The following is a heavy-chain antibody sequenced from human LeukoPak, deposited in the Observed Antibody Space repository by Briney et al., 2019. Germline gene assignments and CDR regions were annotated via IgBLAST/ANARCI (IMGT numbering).Heavy chain of an antibody. Sequence: GGSLRLSCTASGFTFYGYAMSWVRQAPGKRPEWVASISGSGGNAYYAESLKGRFAISRDSSRNTLYLQMDTLRVEDTAVYYCARSGDGGGRYAYFHNWGQGTLVTVSS. J-gene: IGHJ1*01. CDR2: ISGSGGNA. V-gene: IGHV3-23*01. CDR1: GFTFYGYA. CDR3: ARSGDGGGRYAYFHN. D-gene: IGHD2-15*01.